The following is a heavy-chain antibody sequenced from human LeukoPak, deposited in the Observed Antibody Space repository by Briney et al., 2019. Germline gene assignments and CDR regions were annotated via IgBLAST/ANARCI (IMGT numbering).Heavy chain of an antibody. V-gene: IGHV3-21*01. J-gene: IGHJ4*02. Sequence: GGAPRLSFAASGFTFSSYSMNWVRQAPGKGLEWVSSISSSSSYIYYAASVKGRFTISRDNAKNSLYLQMNSLRAEDTAVYYCARDPALVAATPYYFDYWGQGTLVTVSS. CDR1: GFTFSSYS. CDR2: ISSSSSYI. D-gene: IGHD2-15*01. CDR3: ARDPALVAATPYYFDY.